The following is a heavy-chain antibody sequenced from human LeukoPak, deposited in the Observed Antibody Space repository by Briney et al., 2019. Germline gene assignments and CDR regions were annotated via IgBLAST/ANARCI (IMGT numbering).Heavy chain of an antibody. Sequence: GGSLRLSCAASGFXLSSYAISWVRQAPGKGLEWVSGISGSGGRTDYADSVKGRFTISRDNSKNTVHLQMNSLRAEDTAVYYCAKESSDGNFGGNWGQGTLVTVSS. J-gene: IGHJ4*02. CDR3: AKESSDGNFGGN. V-gene: IGHV3-23*01. CDR2: ISGSGGRT. D-gene: IGHD2-15*01. CDR1: GFXLSSYA.